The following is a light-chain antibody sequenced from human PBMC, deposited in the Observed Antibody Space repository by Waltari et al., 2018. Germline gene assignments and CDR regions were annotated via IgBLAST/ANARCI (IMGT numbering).Light chain of an antibody. CDR1: QSVLYSSNNKNY. V-gene: IGKV4-1*01. CDR3: QQYYGNPRT. Sequence: DIVMTQSADSLAVSLGERATINCKSSQSVLYSSNNKNYLAWYQQKPGQPPKLLIYWASTRESGVPDRFSGSGSGTDFTLTISSLQAEDVAVYYCQQYYGNPRTFGQGTKLEIK. J-gene: IGKJ2*01. CDR2: WAS.